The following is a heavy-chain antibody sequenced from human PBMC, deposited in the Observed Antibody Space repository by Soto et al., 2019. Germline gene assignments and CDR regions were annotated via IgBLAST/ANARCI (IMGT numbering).Heavy chain of an antibody. J-gene: IGHJ4*02. V-gene: IGHV3-74*01. Sequence: PGGSLRLSCEASGFIFTNFLMHWVRQVPGKGLVWVSRIDTSGSSTSYADSVKGRFTISRDNAKNTVSLQMNSLRAEDTGVYYCAKDSWYFDLWSKGSLVTVSS. D-gene: IGHD6-13*01. CDR1: GFIFTNFL. CDR2: IDTSGSST. CDR3: AKDSWYFDL.